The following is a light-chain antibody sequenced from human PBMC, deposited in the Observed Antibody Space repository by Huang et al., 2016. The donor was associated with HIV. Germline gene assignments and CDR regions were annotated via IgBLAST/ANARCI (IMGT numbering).Light chain of an antibody. CDR2: SSS. CDR3: QQYNHWPPYT. Sequence: EIVLTQSPATLSVSPGERVTLSCRASQSVSTNLAWYQQKPGQAPRLLIYSSSSRAAVVPARVSGSGSATEFSLTITSLQSEDFAIYYCQQYNHWPPYTFGQGTKLEIK. J-gene: IGKJ2*01. CDR1: QSVSTN. V-gene: IGKV3-15*01.